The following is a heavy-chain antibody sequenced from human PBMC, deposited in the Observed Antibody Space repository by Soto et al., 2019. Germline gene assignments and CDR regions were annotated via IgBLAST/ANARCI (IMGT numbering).Heavy chain of an antibody. V-gene: IGHV3-23*01. J-gene: IGHJ4*02. Sequence: GGSLRLSCAASGFTFSTYAMSWVRQAPGKGLEWVSALSGSGGTTYYADSVKGRFTISRDNSKNTLYLQMNSLRAEDTAVYFCAKGRHRHHPNWGQGTLVTVSS. CDR2: LSGSGGTT. CDR1: GFTFSTYA. CDR3: AKGRHRHHPN.